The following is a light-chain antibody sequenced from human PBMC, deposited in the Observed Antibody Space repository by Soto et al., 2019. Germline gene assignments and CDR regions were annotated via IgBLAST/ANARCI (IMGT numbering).Light chain of an antibody. CDR1: QSVSNNY. CDR3: QQYGSSPVS. CDR2: GAS. V-gene: IGKV3-20*01. Sequence: EIVLTQSPGTLSLSPGERATLSCRASQSVSNNYLAWYQQKPGQAPRFLMYGASSRATGTPDRFSGSGSGTDFTLTISRLEPEDYAVYYCQQYGSSPVSFGPGTKLDIK. J-gene: IGKJ3*01.